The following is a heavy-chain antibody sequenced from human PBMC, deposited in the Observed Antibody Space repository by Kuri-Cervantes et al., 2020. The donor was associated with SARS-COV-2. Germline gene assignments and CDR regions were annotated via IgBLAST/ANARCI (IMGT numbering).Heavy chain of an antibody. Sequence: ASVKVSCKASGYTFTSYSTTWVRQAPGQGLEWMGWTSPYNGKTHYAQNLQDRITVTTDTGTSTAYMELRNLRSDDTALYYCSAAGYSNTWSRDIDYWGQGTLVTVSS. D-gene: IGHD6-13*01. CDR1: GYTFTSYS. CDR2: TSPYNGKT. J-gene: IGHJ4*02. V-gene: IGHV1-18*01. CDR3: SAAGYSNTWSRDIDY.